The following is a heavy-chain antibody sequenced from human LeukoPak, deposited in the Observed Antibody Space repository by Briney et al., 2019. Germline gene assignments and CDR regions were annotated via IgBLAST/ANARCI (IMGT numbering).Heavy chain of an antibody. CDR3: ASDYYDSSGYDY. CDR2: IYTSGST. CDR1: GGSISSSNW. D-gene: IGHD3-22*01. J-gene: IGHJ4*02. Sequence: PSETLSLTCAVSGGSISSSNWWSWIRPPAGKGLEWIGRIYTSGSTNYNPSLKSRVTMSVDTSKNQFSLKLSSVTAADTAVYYCASDYYDSSGYDYWGQGTLVTVSS. V-gene: IGHV4-4*07.